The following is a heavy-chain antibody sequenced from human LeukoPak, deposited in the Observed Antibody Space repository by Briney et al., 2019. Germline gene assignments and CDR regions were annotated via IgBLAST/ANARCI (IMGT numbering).Heavy chain of an antibody. Sequence: SETLSLTCAVYGGSFSGYYWSWIRQPPGKGLEWIGEINHSGSTNYNPSLKSRVTISVDTSKNQFSLKLSSVTAADTAVYYCGRGYSSTWYYFDSWGQGTLVPVA. J-gene: IGHJ4*02. V-gene: IGHV4-34*01. CDR2: INHSGST. CDR1: GGSFSGYY. D-gene: IGHD6-13*01. CDR3: GRGYSSTWYYFDS.